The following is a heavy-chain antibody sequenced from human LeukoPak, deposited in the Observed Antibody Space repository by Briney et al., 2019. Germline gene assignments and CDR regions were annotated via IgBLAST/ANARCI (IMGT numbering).Heavy chain of an antibody. CDR3: AGSWSPYDAFDI. V-gene: IGHV3-NL1*01. Sequence: GGSLRLSCAASGFIFSNYGMHWVRQAPGKGLEWVSVIYNGGHTYYADSVKGRFTISRDNSKNTLYLQMNSLRAEDTAVYYCAGSWSPYDAFDIWGQGTMVSVSS. CDR1: GFIFSNYG. CDR2: IYNGGHT. J-gene: IGHJ3*02. D-gene: IGHD6-13*01.